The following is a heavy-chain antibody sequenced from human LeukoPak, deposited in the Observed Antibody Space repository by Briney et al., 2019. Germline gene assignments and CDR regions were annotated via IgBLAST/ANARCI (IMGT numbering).Heavy chain of an antibody. CDR3: ARDLVDWNYGYYSYGMYV. CDR1: GGSISSGGYY. J-gene: IGHJ6*02. Sequence: SETLSLTCTVSGGSISSGGYYWSWIRQHPGKGLEWIGYIYYSGSTYYNPSLKSRVTISVDTSKNQFSLKLSSVTAADTAVYYCARDLVDWNYGYYSYGMYVWGQGTTVTVSS. D-gene: IGHD1-7*01. CDR2: IYYSGST. V-gene: IGHV4-31*03.